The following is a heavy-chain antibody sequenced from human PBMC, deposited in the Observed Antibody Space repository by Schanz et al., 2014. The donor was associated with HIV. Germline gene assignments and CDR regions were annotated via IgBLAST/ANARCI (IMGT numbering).Heavy chain of an antibody. Sequence: QVQLQQWGAGLLKPSETLSLTCVVYGGSFSAYYWSWIRQPPGKGLEWIGKINHSGNTNYNPSLKSRVTISVDTFKNQFSLKMSSVTAADTAVYYCARHNWFHSDFLTGSQAFALHGMDVWGQGTTVIVSS. CDR3: ARHNWFHSDFLTGSQAFALHGMDV. CDR1: GGSFSAYY. J-gene: IGHJ6*02. CDR2: INHSGNT. D-gene: IGHD3-9*01. V-gene: IGHV4-34*01.